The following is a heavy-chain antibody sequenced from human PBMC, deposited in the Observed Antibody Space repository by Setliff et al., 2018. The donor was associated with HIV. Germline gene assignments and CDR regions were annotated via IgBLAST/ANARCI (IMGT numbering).Heavy chain of an antibody. CDR2: IYHSGST. J-gene: IGHJ3*02. V-gene: IGHV4-38-2*01. CDR3: ARSRPFFDI. Sequence: SETLSLTCAVSGNSISSGYYWGWIRQPPGKGLEWVGSIYHSGSTYYNPSLKSRVTISVDTSKNQFSLKLSSVTAADTAVYYCARSRPFFDIWGQGTMVTVSS. CDR1: GNSISSGYY.